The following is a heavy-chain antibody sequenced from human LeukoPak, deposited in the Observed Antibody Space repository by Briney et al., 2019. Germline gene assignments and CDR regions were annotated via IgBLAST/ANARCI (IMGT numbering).Heavy chain of an antibody. J-gene: IGHJ4*02. D-gene: IGHD3-10*01. V-gene: IGHV4-59*04. CDR1: GGSISSYY. CDR3: AGWFGELLSLFTY. Sequence: SETLSLTCTVSGGSISSYYWSWIRQPPGKGLEWIGSIYHRGSTYYNPSLKSRVTISVDTSKNQFSLKLSSVTAADTAVYYCAGWFGELLSLFTYWGQGTLVTVSS. CDR2: IYHRGST.